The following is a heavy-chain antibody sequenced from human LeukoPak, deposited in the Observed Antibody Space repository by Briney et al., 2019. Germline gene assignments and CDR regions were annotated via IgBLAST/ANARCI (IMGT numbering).Heavy chain of an antibody. D-gene: IGHD3-22*01. CDR2: IYTSGST. V-gene: IGHV4-61*02. CDR1: GGSISSGSYY. CDR3: ARARGRYYYDSSGYPEDI. Sequence: SQTLSLTCTVSGGSISSGSYYWSWIRQPAGKGLEWIGRIYTSGSTNYNPSLKSRATISVDTSKNQFSLKLSSVTAADTAVYYCARARGRYYYDSSGYPEDIWGQGTMVTVSS. J-gene: IGHJ3*02.